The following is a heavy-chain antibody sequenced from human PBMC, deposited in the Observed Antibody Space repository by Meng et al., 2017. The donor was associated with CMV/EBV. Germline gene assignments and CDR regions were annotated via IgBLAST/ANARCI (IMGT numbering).Heavy chain of an antibody. CDR1: GFTFSSYS. V-gene: IGHV3-21*01. D-gene: IGHD2-2*02. CDR3: ARLYLPLGFDY. Sequence: GESLKISCGASGFTFSSYSMNWVRQAPGKGLEWVSSISSSSSYIYYADSVKGRFTISRDNAKNSLYLQMNSLRAEDTAVYYCARLYLPLGFDYWGQGTLVTVSS. CDR2: ISSSSSYI. J-gene: IGHJ4*02.